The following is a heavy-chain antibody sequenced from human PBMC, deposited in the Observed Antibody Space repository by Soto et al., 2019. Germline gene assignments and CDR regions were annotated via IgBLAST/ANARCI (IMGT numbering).Heavy chain of an antibody. CDR3: ARASDSTWYNWFDP. CDR2: IIPIFGTT. J-gene: IGHJ5*02. CDR1: GGNFSRNG. V-gene: IGHV1-69*01. D-gene: IGHD6-13*01. Sequence: QVHLVQSGAEVKKPGSSVKISCKTSGGNFSRNGISWVRQAPGQGLEWMGGIIPIFGTTNYAHKFRGRVTVTADESTGTVYMVMNSLRSEDTAVYYCARASDSTWYNWFDPWGQGTLVTVSS.